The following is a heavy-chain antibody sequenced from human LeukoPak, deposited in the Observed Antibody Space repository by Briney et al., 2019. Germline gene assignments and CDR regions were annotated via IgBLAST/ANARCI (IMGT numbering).Heavy chain of an antibody. V-gene: IGHV1-2*02. J-gene: IGHJ4*02. Sequence: GASVKVSCKPSGYTFTAYYIYWVRQAPGQGLEWMAWIDPNTGGTYYAQKFQGRVTLTRDTSISTAYMELSSLKSDDTAVYFCARVPPHYYDSRGYYGDDYWGQGTLVTVSS. D-gene: IGHD3-22*01. CDR2: IDPNTGGT. CDR3: ARVPPHYYDSRGYYGDDY. CDR1: GYTFTAYY.